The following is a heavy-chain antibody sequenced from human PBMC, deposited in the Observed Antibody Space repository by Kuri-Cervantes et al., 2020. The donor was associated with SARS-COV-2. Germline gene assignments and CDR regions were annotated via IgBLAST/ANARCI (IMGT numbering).Heavy chain of an antibody. D-gene: IGHD3-22*01. Sequence: SETLSLTCTVSGGSISSYYWSWIRQPAGKGLEWIGRIYTSGSTNYNPSLKSRVTMSVDTSKNQFSLKLSSVTAADTAVYYCARDQNSYDSTGYHWFDPWGQGTLVTVSS. J-gene: IGHJ5*02. V-gene: IGHV4-4*07. CDR2: IYTSGST. CDR3: ARDQNSYDSTGYHWFDP. CDR1: GGSISSYY.